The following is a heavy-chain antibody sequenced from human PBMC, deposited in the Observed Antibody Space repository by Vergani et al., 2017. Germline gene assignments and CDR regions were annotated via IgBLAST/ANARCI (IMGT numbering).Heavy chain of an antibody. Sequence: LESGGGLVQPGGSLRLSCFGSGFTFSTFNMHWVRQFPGKGLEFISVIPSDGKSTNYAKSLKGRFIVTRDNSKNSLHLQMGNLRVEDTAIYYCVKEKIDLGSYFFDSWGHGILVTVSS. CDR2: IPSDGKST. V-gene: IGHV3-64*01. CDR3: VKEKIDLGSYFFDS. D-gene: IGHD2/OR15-2a*01. J-gene: IGHJ4*01. CDR1: GFTFSTFN.